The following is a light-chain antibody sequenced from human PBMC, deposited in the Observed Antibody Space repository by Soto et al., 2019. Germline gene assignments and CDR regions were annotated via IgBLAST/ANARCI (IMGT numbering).Light chain of an antibody. V-gene: IGLV2-8*01. J-gene: IGLJ3*02. CDR3: HSFAGNNNLV. Sequence: QSALTQPPSASGSPGQSVTISCTGTSSDVGGYNYVSWYQQHPGKAPKLMISEVSKRPSGVPDRFSGSKSGNTASLTVSGLQAEDEGDYYCHSFAGNNNLVFGGGAKLTVL. CDR1: SSDVGGYNY. CDR2: EVS.